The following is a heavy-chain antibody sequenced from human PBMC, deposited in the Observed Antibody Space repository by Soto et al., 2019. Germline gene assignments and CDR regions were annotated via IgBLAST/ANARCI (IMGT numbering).Heavy chain of an antibody. CDR3: ARVKRGLEYSSSFYYYYGMDV. Sequence: PSETLFLTCTVSGGSISSYYWSWIRQPPGKGLEWIGYIYYSGSTNYNPSLKSRVTISVDTSKNQFSLKLSSVTAADTAVYYCARVKRGLEYSSSFYYYYGMDVWGQGTTVTVSS. D-gene: IGHD6-6*01. CDR1: GGSISSYY. CDR2: IYYSGST. V-gene: IGHV4-59*01. J-gene: IGHJ6*02.